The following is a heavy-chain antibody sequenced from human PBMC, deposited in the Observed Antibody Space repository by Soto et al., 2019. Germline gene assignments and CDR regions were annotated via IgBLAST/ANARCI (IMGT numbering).Heavy chain of an antibody. D-gene: IGHD4-17*01. CDR1: GGSISSSSYY. V-gene: IGHV4-39*01. CDR3: ARRYGDYRIFDY. CDR2: IYYSGST. J-gene: IGHJ4*02. Sequence: SETLSLTCTVSGGSISSSSYYWGWIRQPPGKGLEWIGSIYYSGSTYYNPSLKSRVTISVDTSKNQFSLKLSSVTAADTAVYYCARRYGDYRIFDYWGQGTLVTVSS.